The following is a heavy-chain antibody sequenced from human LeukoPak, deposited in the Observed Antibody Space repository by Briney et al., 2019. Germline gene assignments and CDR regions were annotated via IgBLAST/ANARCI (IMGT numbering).Heavy chain of an antibody. Sequence: GGSLRLSCAASGFNLSTYGMHWVRQAPGKGLEWVAVIWYDGSNRYYADSVKGRFSISRDDSKNTLSLQMNSLRAEDTAVYYCAKGVYTYGSMLLGFDSWGQGSLVTVSS. J-gene: IGHJ4*02. CDR1: GFNLSTYG. CDR3: AKGVYTYGSMLLGFDS. V-gene: IGHV3-33*06. CDR2: IWYDGSNR. D-gene: IGHD5-18*01.